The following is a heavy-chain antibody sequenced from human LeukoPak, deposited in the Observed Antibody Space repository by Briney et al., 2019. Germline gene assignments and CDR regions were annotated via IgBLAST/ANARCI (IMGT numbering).Heavy chain of an antibody. CDR2: IYYSGST. J-gene: IGHJ4*02. Sequence: SETLSLTCTVSGGSISSSSYYWGWIRQPPGKGLEWIGCIYYSGSTYYNPSLKSRVTISVDTSKNQFSLKLSSVTAADTAVYYCARRAGSGSGNYYFDYWGQGTLVTVSS. CDR1: GGSISSSSYY. CDR3: ARRAGSGSGNYYFDY. D-gene: IGHD3-10*01. V-gene: IGHV4-39*01.